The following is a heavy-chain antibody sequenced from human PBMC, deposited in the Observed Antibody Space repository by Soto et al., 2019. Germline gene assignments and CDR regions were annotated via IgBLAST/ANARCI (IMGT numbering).Heavy chain of an antibody. Sequence: SVKVSCKASGGTFSSYAISWVRQAPGQGLEWMGGIIPIFGTANYAQKFQGRVTITADESTSTAYMELSSLRSEDTAVYYCASQQSHNSNQCGSYYCYHGMDVWGQGTTLTVSS. D-gene: IGHD1-20*01. CDR1: GGTFSSYA. CDR2: IIPIFGTA. V-gene: IGHV1-69*13. J-gene: IGHJ6*02. CDR3: ASQQSHNSNQCGSYYCYHGMDV.